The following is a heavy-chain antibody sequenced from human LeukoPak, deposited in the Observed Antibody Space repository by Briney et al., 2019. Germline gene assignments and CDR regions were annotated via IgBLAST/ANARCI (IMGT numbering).Heavy chain of an antibody. CDR1: GYPFTSYW. CDR2: IFPGDSDI. Sequence: GESLKISCKASGYPFTSYWIGWVRQMPGKGLEWMGIIFPGDSDIRYSPSFQGQVTISADKSIRTAFLQWSTLDAADTAMYYCARQRDGYYFDYWGQGTLVTVS. D-gene: IGHD5-24*01. V-gene: IGHV5-51*01. CDR3: ARQRDGYYFDY. J-gene: IGHJ4*02.